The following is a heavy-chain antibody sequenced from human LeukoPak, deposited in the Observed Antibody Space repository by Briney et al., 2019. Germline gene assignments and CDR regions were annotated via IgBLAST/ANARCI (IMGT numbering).Heavy chain of an antibody. D-gene: IGHD6-19*01. CDR1: GFTFSSYS. Sequence: NPGGSLRLSCAASGFTFSSYSMNWIRQAPGKGLEWVSSISSSTSYIYYADSVKGRFTISKDNAKNSLYLQMNSLRAEDTAVYYCARRKCGWCYYYGMDVWGQGTTVTVSS. V-gene: IGHV3-21*01. J-gene: IGHJ6*02. CDR2: ISSSTSYI. CDR3: ARRKCGWCYYYGMDV.